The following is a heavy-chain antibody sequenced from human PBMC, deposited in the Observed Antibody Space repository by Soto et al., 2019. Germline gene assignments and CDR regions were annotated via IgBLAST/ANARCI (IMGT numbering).Heavy chain of an antibody. D-gene: IGHD6-19*01. CDR3: ARVAVAGTRVDY. CDR1: GGSISSSSYY. Sequence: ETLSLTCTVSGGSISSSSYYWGWIRQPPGKGLEWIGSIYYSGSTYYNPSLKSRVTISVDTSKNQFSLKLSSVTAADTAVYYCARVAVAGTRVDYWGQGTLVTVS. J-gene: IGHJ4*02. CDR2: IYYSGST. V-gene: IGHV4-39*07.